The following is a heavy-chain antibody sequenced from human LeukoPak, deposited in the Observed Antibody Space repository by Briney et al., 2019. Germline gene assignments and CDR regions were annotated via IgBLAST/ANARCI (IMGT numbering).Heavy chain of an antibody. D-gene: IGHD5-18*01. J-gene: IGHJ6*03. CDR1: GYTLTELS. Sequence: ASVKVPCKVSGYTLTELSMHWVRQAPGKGLEWMGGFDPEDGETIYAQKFQGRVTMTEDTSTDTAYMELSSLRSEDTAVYYCATKRYGQTADYYYYYYMDVWGKGTTVTVSS. V-gene: IGHV1-24*01. CDR3: ATKRYGQTADYYYYYYMDV. CDR2: FDPEDGET.